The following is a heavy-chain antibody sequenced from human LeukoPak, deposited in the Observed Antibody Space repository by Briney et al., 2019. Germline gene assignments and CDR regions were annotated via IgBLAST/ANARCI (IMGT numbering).Heavy chain of an antibody. Sequence: GGSLGLSCAASGFTFSSYAMHWVRQAPGKGLEWVAVISYDGSNKYYADSVKGRFTISRDNSKNTLYLQMNSLRAEDTAVYYCARVIRFDNSGMDVWGQGTTVTVSS. CDR2: ISYDGSNK. CDR1: GFTFSSYA. D-gene: IGHD3-10*02. CDR3: ARVIRFDNSGMDV. J-gene: IGHJ6*02. V-gene: IGHV3-30-3*01.